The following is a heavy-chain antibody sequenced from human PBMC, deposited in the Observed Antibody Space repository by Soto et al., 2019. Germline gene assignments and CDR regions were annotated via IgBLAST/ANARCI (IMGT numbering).Heavy chain of an antibody. D-gene: IGHD3-3*01. V-gene: IGHV2-26*01. J-gene: IGHJ6*02. CDR2: IFSNDEK. Sequence: GLALVSPTEDLALTCTVSGFSLSNARMGVSCIRQPPGKSLDWLAHIFSNDEKSYSTSLKSGLTISKDTSKSQVVLTMTNMDPVDTATYYCARIQQNYDFWSGTYYYYGMDVWGQGTTVTVSS. CDR1: GFSLSNARMG. CDR3: ARIQQNYDFWSGTYYYYGMDV.